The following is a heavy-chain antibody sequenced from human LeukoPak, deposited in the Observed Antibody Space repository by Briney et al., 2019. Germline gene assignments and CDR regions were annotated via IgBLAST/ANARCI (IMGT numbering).Heavy chain of an antibody. CDR2: ISAYNGNT. J-gene: IGHJ5*02. D-gene: IGHD2-2*01. V-gene: IGHV1-18*01. Sequence: GASVKVSCKASGYTFTNYGISWVRQAPGQGLEWMGWISAYNGNTNYAQKLQGRVTMTTDTSTSTAYMELRSLRSDDTAVYYCARGGIVVVPAAEDLYNWFDPWGQGTLVTVSS. CDR3: ARGGIVVVPAAEDLYNWFDP. CDR1: GYTFTNYG.